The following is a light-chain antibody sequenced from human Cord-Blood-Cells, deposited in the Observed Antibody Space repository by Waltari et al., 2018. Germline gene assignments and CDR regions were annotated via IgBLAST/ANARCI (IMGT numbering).Light chain of an antibody. CDR3: SSYAGSNNFDV. V-gene: IGLV2-8*01. CDR1: SSDVGGYNY. Sequence: QSALTQPPSASGSPGQSVTISCTGTSSDVGGYNYVSWYQQHPGKAPKLMIYEVSKRPSGVPVRVSGSKSGNTASLTVSGLQAEDEADYYCSSYAGSNNFDVFGTGTKVTVL. CDR2: EVS. J-gene: IGLJ1*01.